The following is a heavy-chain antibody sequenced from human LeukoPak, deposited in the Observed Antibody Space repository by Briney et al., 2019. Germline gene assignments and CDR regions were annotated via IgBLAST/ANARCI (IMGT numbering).Heavy chain of an antibody. CDR1: GGSISSYY. V-gene: IGHV4-59*01. Sequence: KPSETLSLTCTVSGGSISSYYWSWIRQPPGKGLEWIGYIYYSGSTNYNPSLKSRVTISVDTSKNQFSLKLSSVTAADTAVYYCARETMIVGTDYWGQGTLVTVSS. CDR2: IYYSGST. CDR3: ARETMIVGTDY. D-gene: IGHD3-22*01. J-gene: IGHJ4*02.